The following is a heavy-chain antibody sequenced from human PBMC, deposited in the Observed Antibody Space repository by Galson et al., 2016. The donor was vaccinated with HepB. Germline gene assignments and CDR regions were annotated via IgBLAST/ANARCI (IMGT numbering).Heavy chain of an antibody. Sequence: SVKVSCKASGYTFITYYMHWVRQAPGQGPEWMGIINPSGGDATYAQRFQGRLTLTRDSSTSTFYMELSSLSFEDTAVYYCARESGAYYIHSDYWGQGTLVTASS. J-gene: IGHJ4*02. CDR1: GYTFITYY. CDR2: INPSGGDA. CDR3: ARESGAYYIHSDY. V-gene: IGHV1-46*01. D-gene: IGHD1-26*01.